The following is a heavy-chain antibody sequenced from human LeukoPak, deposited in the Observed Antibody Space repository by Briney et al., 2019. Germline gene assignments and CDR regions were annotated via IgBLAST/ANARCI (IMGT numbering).Heavy chain of an antibody. CDR2: IIPIFGTA. Sequence: SVKVSCKASGGTFSSYAISWVRQAPGQGLEWMGGIIPIFGTANYAQKFQGRVTITADKSTSTAYMELSSLRSEDTAVYYCARVFSGGTNSAGHWGQGTLVTVSS. CDR1: GGTFSSYA. D-gene: IGHD1-1*01. V-gene: IGHV1-69*06. CDR3: ARVFSGGTNSAGH. J-gene: IGHJ4*02.